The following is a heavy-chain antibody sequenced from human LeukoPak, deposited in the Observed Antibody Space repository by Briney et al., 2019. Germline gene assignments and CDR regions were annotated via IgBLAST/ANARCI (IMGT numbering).Heavy chain of an antibody. CDR1: GFSFSSFA. J-gene: IGHJ5*02. V-gene: IGHV3-23*01. D-gene: IGHD4-17*01. Sequence: GGSLRLSCAASGFSFSSFAMTWVRQAPGKGLEWVSSITGGHYATYNSDSVKGRFTISRDNAKNTLYLQMNSLRADDTAVYYCTKDPNGDYIGAFDPWGQGTLVTVSS. CDR2: ITGGHYAT. CDR3: TKDPNGDYIGAFDP.